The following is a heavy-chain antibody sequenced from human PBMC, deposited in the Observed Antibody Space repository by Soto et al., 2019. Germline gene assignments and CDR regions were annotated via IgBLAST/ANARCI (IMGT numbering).Heavy chain of an antibody. CDR3: ARDQRLGYYYGMDV. Sequence: SGPTLVNPTQTLTLTCTFSGFSLSTSGMCVSWIRQPPGKALEWLALIDWDDDKYYSTSLKTRLTISKDTSKNQVVLTMTNMDPVDTATYYCARDQRLGYYYGMDVWGQGTTVTVSS. D-gene: IGHD6-25*01. V-gene: IGHV2-70*01. J-gene: IGHJ6*02. CDR1: GFSLSTSGMC. CDR2: IDWDDDK.